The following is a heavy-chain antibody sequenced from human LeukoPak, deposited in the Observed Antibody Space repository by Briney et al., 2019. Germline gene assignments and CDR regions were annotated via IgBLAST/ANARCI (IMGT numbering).Heavy chain of an antibody. CDR1: GGSFSGYY. CDR3: ARVGGPVATSTGGDY. V-gene: IGHV4-34*01. Sequence: PSETLSLTCAVYGGSFSGYYWSWIRQPPGKGLEWIGEINHSGSTNYNPSLKSRVTISVDTSKNQFSLKLSSVTAADTAVYYCARVGGPVATSTGGDYWGQGTLVAVPS. CDR2: INHSGST. J-gene: IGHJ4*02. D-gene: IGHD5-12*01.